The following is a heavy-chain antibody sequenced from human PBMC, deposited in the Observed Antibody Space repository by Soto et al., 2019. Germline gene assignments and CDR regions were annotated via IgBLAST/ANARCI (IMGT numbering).Heavy chain of an antibody. D-gene: IGHD2-15*01. CDR1: GGSFSAYF. CDR3: TACIGGYYSGFDY. CDR2: INHSGST. J-gene: IGHJ4*01. V-gene: IGHV4-34*01. Sequence: SETLSLTCAGYGGSFSAYFWTWIRQPPGQGLEWLGEINHSGSTNFNPSLKSRLTISMDTSKNQFSLQLNSVTAADTAVYYCTACIGGYYSGFDYWCRGNLVTVSS.